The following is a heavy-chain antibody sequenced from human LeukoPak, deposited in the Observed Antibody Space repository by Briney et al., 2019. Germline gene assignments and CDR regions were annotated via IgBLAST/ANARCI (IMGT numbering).Heavy chain of an antibody. J-gene: IGHJ3*02. V-gene: IGHV1-18*01. Sequence: ASVKVSCKASGYTFTSYGISWVRQAPGQGLEWMGWISAYNGNTNYAQKLQGRVTMTTDTSTSTAYMKLRSLRSDDTAVYYCAWCYYDSSGYSGFDIWGQGTMVTVSS. CDR1: GYTFTSYG. D-gene: IGHD3-22*01. CDR2: ISAYNGNT. CDR3: AWCYYDSSGYSGFDI.